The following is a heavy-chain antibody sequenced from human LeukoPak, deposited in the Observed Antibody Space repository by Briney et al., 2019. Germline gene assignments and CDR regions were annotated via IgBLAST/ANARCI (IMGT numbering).Heavy chain of an antibody. V-gene: IGHV3-20*04. CDR1: GFTFNDYG. D-gene: IGHD3-22*01. CDR2: INWNGGST. Sequence: GGSLRLSCAASGFTFNDYGMSWVRHAPGKGLEWVSGINWNGGSTGYADSVKGRFTISRDNAKNSLYLQMNSLRAEDTALYYCARGGGYHYARPDYWGQGTLVTVSS. J-gene: IGHJ4*02. CDR3: ARGGGYHYARPDY.